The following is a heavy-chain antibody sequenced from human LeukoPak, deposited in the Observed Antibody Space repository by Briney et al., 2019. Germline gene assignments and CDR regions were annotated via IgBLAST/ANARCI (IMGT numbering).Heavy chain of an antibody. CDR3: ATDPGRYPYFDY. CDR2: FDPEEGET. J-gene: IGHJ4*02. Sequence: ASVKVSCKASGYTFTSYYMHWVRQAPGKGLEWMGGFDPEEGETIYAQKFQGRVTMTEDTSTDTAYMELSSLRSEDTAVYYCATDPGRYPYFDYWGQGTLVTVSS. CDR1: GYTFTSYY. D-gene: IGHD1-14*01. V-gene: IGHV1-24*01.